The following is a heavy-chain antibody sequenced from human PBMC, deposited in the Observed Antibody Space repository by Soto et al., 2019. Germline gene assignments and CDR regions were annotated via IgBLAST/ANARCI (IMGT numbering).Heavy chain of an antibody. J-gene: IGHJ5*02. V-gene: IGHV4-39*01. CDR3: ARHLGPAGAES. CDR2: IFSSGST. Sequence: QLQLQESGPGLVKPSETLSLTCTVSGDSISSSSYFWGWIRQPPGKGLEWIGSIFSSGSTYYNPSLKSRVTISVDTSKDQFSLRLSSVTAADTTVYYCARHLGPAGAESWGQGALVTVSS. CDR1: GDSISSSSYF. D-gene: IGHD2-2*01.